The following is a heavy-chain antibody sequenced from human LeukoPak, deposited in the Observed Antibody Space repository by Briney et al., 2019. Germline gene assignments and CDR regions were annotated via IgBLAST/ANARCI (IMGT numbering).Heavy chain of an antibody. Sequence: GGSLRLSYAASGFTFSNYAMHWVRQAPGKGLEWVALISYDGSVEKNAASVKGRFTISRDNSKNTLYLQMNSLRTEDTAVYYCARALGSSWDSSLDSWGQGTLVPVSS. CDR3: ARALGSSWDSSLDS. D-gene: IGHD6-13*01. CDR2: ISYDGSVE. CDR1: GFTFSNYA. V-gene: IGHV3-30*04. J-gene: IGHJ4*02.